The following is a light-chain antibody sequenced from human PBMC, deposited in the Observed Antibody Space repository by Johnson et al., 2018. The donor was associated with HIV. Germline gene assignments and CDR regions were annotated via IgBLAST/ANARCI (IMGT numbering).Light chain of an antibody. J-gene: IGLJ1*01. Sequence: QSVLTQPPSVSAAPGQKVTISCSGSSSNIGNNYVSWYQQLPGTAPKLLIYDNNKRPSGIPDRFSGSKSGTSATLGITGTQTGDEADYYCGTWDSSLSVGVFGTGTKVTVL. CDR1: SSNIGNNY. CDR2: DNN. CDR3: GTWDSSLSVGV. V-gene: IGLV1-51*01.